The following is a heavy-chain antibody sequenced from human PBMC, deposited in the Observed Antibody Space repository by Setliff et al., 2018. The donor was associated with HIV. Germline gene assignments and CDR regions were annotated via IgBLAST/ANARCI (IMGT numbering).Heavy chain of an antibody. V-gene: IGHV4-39*01. J-gene: IGHJ4*02. Sequence: NLPETLSLTCTVSGDSASNSRYYWAWIRQPPGKGLEYIGSIHYDEKTYYNPSLKSRVTISIDTSKNQFSLSLTSVTAADTAMYYCASFFVTTVTNQDYWGQGTPVTVSS. CDR1: GDSASNSRYY. CDR3: ASFFVTTVTNQDY. CDR2: IHYDEKT. D-gene: IGHD4-17*01.